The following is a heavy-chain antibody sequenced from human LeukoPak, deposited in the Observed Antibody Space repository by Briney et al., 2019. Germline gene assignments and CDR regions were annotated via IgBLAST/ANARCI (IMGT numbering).Heavy chain of an antibody. CDR1: GFTFSSYG. CDR2: ISYDGSNK. J-gene: IGHJ5*02. V-gene: IGHV3-30*03. CDR3: ARDPVYSSSNWFDP. D-gene: IGHD6-13*01. Sequence: GGSLRLSCAASGFTFSSYGMHWVRQAPGKGLEWVAVISYDGSNKYYADSVKGRFTISRDNSKNTLYLQMNSLRAEDTAVYYCARDPVYSSSNWFDPWGQGTLVTVSS.